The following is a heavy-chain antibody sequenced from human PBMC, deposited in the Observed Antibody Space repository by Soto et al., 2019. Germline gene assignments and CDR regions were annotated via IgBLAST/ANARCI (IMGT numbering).Heavy chain of an antibody. Sequence: GGSLRLSCAASGFTVSSNYMSWVRQAPGKGLEWVSVIYSGGSTYYADSVKGRFTISRDNSKNTLYLQMNSLRAEDTAVYYCARPLFTEIYFLGLHVSGQGTTVTESS. D-gene: IGHD2-2*02. CDR1: GFTVSSNY. CDR2: IYSGGST. CDR3: ARPLFTEIYFLGLHV. J-gene: IGHJ6*02. V-gene: IGHV3-53*01.